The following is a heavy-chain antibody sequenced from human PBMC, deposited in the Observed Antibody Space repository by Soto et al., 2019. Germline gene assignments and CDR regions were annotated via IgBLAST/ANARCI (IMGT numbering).Heavy chain of an antibody. CDR2: ISNDGINK. CDR3: AKEVTHYYDIDAFDI. CDR1: GFTFSKYG. Sequence: GGSLRLSCAASGFTFSKYGMHWVRQPPGKGLEWVAIISNDGINKYYADSVKGRFTISRDNSKNTLYLQMNSLRAEDTAVYNCAKEVTHYYDIDAFDIWGQGTMVTVSS. J-gene: IGHJ3*02. D-gene: IGHD3-22*01. V-gene: IGHV3-30*18.